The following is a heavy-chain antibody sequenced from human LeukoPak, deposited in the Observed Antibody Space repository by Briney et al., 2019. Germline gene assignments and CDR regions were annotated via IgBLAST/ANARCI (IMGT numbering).Heavy chain of an antibody. CDR3: ASGHTRDWYYFDN. CDR1: GASISSYC. D-gene: IGHD3-9*01. J-gene: IGHJ4*02. Sequence: PSETLSLTCTVSGASISSYCWSRIRQSPGKGLEWIGYIHYSGSSNYNPALKSRVSISIDTPKNQFSLKVNSVTAADTAVYYCASGHTRDWYYFDNWGQGTLVTVSS. CDR2: IHYSGSS. V-gene: IGHV4-59*08.